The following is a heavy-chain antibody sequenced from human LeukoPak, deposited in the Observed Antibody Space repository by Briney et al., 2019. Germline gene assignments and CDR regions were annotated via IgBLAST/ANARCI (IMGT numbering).Heavy chain of an antibody. J-gene: IGHJ4*02. Sequence: GGSLRLSCAASGFTFSSYSMNWVLQAPGKGLEWVSYISSSSSTIYYADSVKGRFTISRDNAKNSLYLQMNSLRAEDTAVYYCARVRVLEVWGQGTLVTVSS. CDR3: ARVRVLEV. CDR1: GFTFSSYS. D-gene: IGHD2/OR15-2a*01. V-gene: IGHV3-48*04. CDR2: ISSSSSTI.